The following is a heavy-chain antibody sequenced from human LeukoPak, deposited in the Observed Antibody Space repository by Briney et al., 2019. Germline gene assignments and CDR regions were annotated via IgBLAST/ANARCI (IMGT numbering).Heavy chain of an antibody. D-gene: IGHD3-3*01. CDR1: GFTFDEYA. J-gene: IGHJ4*02. V-gene: IGHV3-43*02. CDR3: AKARGLRFLEWYFDY. Sequence: PGGSLRPSCAASGFTFDEYAMHWVRQAPGKGLEWVSLISGDGGSTYYADSLRGRFTISRDNSKNSLYLQMNSLRTEDTALYYCAKARGLRFLEWYFDYWGRGTLVTVSS. CDR2: ISGDGGST.